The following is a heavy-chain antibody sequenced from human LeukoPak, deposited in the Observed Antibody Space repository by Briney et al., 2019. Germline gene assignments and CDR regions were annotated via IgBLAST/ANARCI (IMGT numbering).Heavy chain of an antibody. D-gene: IGHD4-23*01. Sequence: GGSLRLSCAASGFTFSSYWMSWVRQAPGKGLEWVANIKQDGSEKYYVDSVKGRFTISRDNAKNSLYLQMNSLRAEDTAVYYCARGTTVVNGPVDYWGQGTLVTVSS. J-gene: IGHJ4*02. V-gene: IGHV3-7*03. CDR2: IKQDGSEK. CDR3: ARGTTVVNGPVDY. CDR1: GFTFSSYW.